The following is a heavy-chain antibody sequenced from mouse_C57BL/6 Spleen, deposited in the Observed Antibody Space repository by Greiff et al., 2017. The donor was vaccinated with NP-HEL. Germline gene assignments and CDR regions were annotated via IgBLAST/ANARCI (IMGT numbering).Heavy chain of an antibody. J-gene: IGHJ4*01. D-gene: IGHD1-1*01. Sequence: EVNVVESEGGLVQPGSSMKLSCTASGFTFSDYYMAWVRQVPEKGLEWVANINYDGSSTYYLDSLKSRFIISRDNAKNILYLQMSSLKSEDTATYYCARTLYYGSSYDAMDYWGQGTSVTVSS. V-gene: IGHV5-16*01. CDR1: GFTFSDYY. CDR3: ARTLYYGSSYDAMDY. CDR2: INYDGSST.